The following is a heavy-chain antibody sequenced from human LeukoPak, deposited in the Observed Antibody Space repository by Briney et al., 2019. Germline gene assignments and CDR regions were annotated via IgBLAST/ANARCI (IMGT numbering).Heavy chain of an antibody. Sequence: APVKVSCKASGYTFTSYGISWVGQAPGQGLEWMGWISAYNGNTNYAQKLQGRVTMTTDTSTSTAYMELRSLRSDDTAVYYCARQYCSGGSCYSFAFDIWGQGTMVTVSS. CDR3: ARQYCSGGSCYSFAFDI. D-gene: IGHD2-15*01. V-gene: IGHV1-18*01. CDR1: GYTFTSYG. CDR2: ISAYNGNT. J-gene: IGHJ3*02.